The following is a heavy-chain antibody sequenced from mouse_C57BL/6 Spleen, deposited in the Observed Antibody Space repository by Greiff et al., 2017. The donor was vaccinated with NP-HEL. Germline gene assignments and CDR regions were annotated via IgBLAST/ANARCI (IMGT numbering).Heavy chain of an antibody. CDR2: ISDGGSYT. Sequence: EVQGVESGGGLVKPGGSLKLSCAASGFTFSSYAMSWVRQTPEKRLEWVATISDGGSYTYYPDNVKGRFTISRDNAKNNLYLQMSHLKSEDTAMYYCARGEGLVDYWGQGTTLTVSS. J-gene: IGHJ2*01. V-gene: IGHV5-4*01. CDR1: GFTFSSYA. D-gene: IGHD3-3*01. CDR3: ARGEGLVDY.